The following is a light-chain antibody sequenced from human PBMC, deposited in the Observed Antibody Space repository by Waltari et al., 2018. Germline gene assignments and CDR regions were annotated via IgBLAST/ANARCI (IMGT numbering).Light chain of an antibody. CDR2: WAS. J-gene: IGKJ2*01. V-gene: IGKV4-1*01. CDR1: QSVLYSSNNKNY. Sequence: DIVMTHSPDSLAVSLGERATINCRSSQSVLYSSNNKNYLAWYQQKPGQIPKLLIYWASIRESGVPDRFSGSGSGTDFTLTISSLQAEDVAIYYCQQYYNAPYTFGQGTKLEIK. CDR3: QQYYNAPYT.